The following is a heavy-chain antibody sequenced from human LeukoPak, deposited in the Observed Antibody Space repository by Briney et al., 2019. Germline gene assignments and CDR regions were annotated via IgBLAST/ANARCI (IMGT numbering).Heavy chain of an antibody. CDR3: ARGLAYCGGDCFPYFDY. J-gene: IGHJ4*02. Sequence: PSETLSLTCTVSDGSISSGDYYWSWIRQPPGKGLEWIGYIYYSGSTYYNPSLKSRVTISVDTSKNQFSLKLSSVTAADTAVYYCARGLAYCGGDCFPYFDYWGQGTLVTVSS. CDR2: IYYSGST. V-gene: IGHV4-30-4*01. CDR1: DGSISSGDYY. D-gene: IGHD2-21*02.